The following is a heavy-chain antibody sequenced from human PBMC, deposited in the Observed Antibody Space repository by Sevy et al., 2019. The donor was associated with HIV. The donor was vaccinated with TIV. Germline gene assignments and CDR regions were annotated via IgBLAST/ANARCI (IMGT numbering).Heavy chain of an antibody. Sequence: SETLSLTCAVHDGSFSGYYWNWIRPLPGKGLEWIGEINESGITYYNPSLKSPVTISVDTSKKQFSLKLNAVTAVDSAVYFCARSPPVVVVPGAPSWFDPWGQGTLVTVSS. CDR3: ARSPPVVVVPGAPSWFDP. D-gene: IGHD2-2*01. CDR1: DGSFSGYY. CDR2: INESGIT. J-gene: IGHJ5*02. V-gene: IGHV4-34*01.